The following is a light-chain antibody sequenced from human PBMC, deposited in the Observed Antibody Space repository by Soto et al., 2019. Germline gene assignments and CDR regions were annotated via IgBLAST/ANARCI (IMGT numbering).Light chain of an antibody. Sequence: QSALTQPRSVSGSPGQSVTISCTGTSSDVGGYNYVSWYQQHPGKAPKLMIYDVTKRPSGVPDHFSGSKSGNTASLTISGLQAEDEADYYCATWDDSLNALVFGGGTKLTVL. CDR1: SSDVGGYNY. V-gene: IGLV2-11*01. CDR2: DVT. CDR3: ATWDDSLNALV. J-gene: IGLJ3*02.